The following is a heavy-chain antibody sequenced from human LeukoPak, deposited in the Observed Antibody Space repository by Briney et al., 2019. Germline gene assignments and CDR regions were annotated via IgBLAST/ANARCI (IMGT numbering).Heavy chain of an antibody. CDR1: GGSFSGYY. V-gene: IGHV4-34*01. D-gene: IGHD2-2*01. J-gene: IGHJ6*03. CDR3: ARVFGDCSSTSCNSRRKAYYYYYMDV. Sequence: SETLSLTCAVYGGSFSGYYWSWIRQPPGKGLEWIGEINHSGSTNYNPSLKSRVTISVDTSKNQFSLKLSSVTAADTAVYYCARVFGDCSSTSCNSRRKAYYYYYMDVWGKGTTVTVSS. CDR2: INHSGST.